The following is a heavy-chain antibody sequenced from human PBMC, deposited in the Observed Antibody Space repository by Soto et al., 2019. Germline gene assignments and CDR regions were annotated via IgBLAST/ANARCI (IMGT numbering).Heavy chain of an antibody. J-gene: IGHJ4*02. Sequence: ASVKVSCKASGHTFTSYGISWVRQAPGQGLEWMGWISAYNGNTNYAQKLQGRVTMTTDTSTSTAYMELRSLRSDDTAVYYCARWLVHEFYFDYWGQGTLVTVSS. CDR1: GHTFTSYG. D-gene: IGHD6-19*01. V-gene: IGHV1-18*04. CDR3: ARWLVHEFYFDY. CDR2: ISAYNGNT.